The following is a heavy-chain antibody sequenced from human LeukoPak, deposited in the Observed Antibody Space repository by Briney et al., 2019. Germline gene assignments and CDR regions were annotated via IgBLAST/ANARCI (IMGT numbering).Heavy chain of an antibody. Sequence: GGSLRLSCAASGFTFSSYSMNWVRQAPGKGLEWVSYISSSSSTIYYADSVKGRFTISRDNAKNSLYLQMNSLRAEDTAVYYCARAGGMQAFDIWGQGTMVTVSS. CDR1: GFTFSSYS. D-gene: IGHD4-23*01. CDR3: ARAGGMQAFDI. V-gene: IGHV3-48*01. J-gene: IGHJ3*02. CDR2: ISSSSSTI.